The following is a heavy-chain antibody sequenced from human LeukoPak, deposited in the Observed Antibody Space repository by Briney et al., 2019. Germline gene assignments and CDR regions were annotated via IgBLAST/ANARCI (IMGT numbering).Heavy chain of an antibody. V-gene: IGHV1-18*01. Sequence: ASVKVSCKASGYTFTSYGISWVRQAPGQGLEWMGWISAYNGNTNYAQKLQGRVTMTADTSTSTAYMELRSLRSDDTALYYCARDGHRMYYYGGSDYHFDYWGQGTLVTVSS. CDR2: ISAYNGNT. CDR1: GYTFTSYG. CDR3: ARDGHRMYYYGGSDYHFDY. J-gene: IGHJ4*02. D-gene: IGHD3-22*01.